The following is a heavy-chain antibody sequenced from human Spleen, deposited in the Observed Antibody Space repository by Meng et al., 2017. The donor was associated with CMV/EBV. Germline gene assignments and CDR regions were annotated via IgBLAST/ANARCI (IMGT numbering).Heavy chain of an antibody. V-gene: IGHV3-72*01. CDR3: ASFKADYDFWSGTQH. J-gene: IGHJ1*01. CDR2: IRNKANSYTT. D-gene: IGHD3-3*01. Sequence: GESLKISCAASRFTVSSHYMDWVRQAPGKGLEWVGRIRNKANSYTTEYAASVKGRFSISRDDSKNLLYLQMSSLKTEDTAVYYCASFKADYDFWSGTQHWGQGTLVTVSS. CDR1: RFTVSSHY.